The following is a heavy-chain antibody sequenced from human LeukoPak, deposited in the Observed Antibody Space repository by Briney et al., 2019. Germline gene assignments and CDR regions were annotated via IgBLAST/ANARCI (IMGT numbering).Heavy chain of an antibody. Sequence: ASVKVSCKASGYTFDNYAINWVRQAPGQGLEFLGWINTNTEKPSYAEDFTGRFVFSLDTSVTTAYLHINNLRADDSAIYYCARIVGATEALDSWGQGTLVTVSS. D-gene: IGHD1-26*01. J-gene: IGHJ4*02. CDR3: ARIVGATEALDS. CDR2: INTNTEKP. V-gene: IGHV7-4-1*02. CDR1: GYTFDNYA.